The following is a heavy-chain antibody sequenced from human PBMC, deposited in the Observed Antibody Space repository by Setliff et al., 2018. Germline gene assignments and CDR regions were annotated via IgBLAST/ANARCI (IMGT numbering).Heavy chain of an antibody. J-gene: IGHJ4*02. CDR2: IDSSGTT. V-gene: IGHV4-61*09. Sequence: TSETLSLTCTVSGGSLSSGPHYWTWVRQPAGKGLEWIGHIDSSGTTNYSPSLRSRVTISSDTSKNQFSLQLTSVTATDTAVYYCARGKIFYVGDSHYFDIWGQGALVTVSS. CDR1: GGSLSSGPHY. CDR3: ARGKIFYVGDSHYFDI. D-gene: IGHD4-17*01.